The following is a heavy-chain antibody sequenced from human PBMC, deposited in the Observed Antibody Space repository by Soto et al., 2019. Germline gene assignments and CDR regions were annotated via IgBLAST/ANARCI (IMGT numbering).Heavy chain of an antibody. CDR2: ISYDGSNK. J-gene: IGHJ6*02. D-gene: IGHD2-21*01. V-gene: IGHV3-30*18. Sequence: GSLRLSCAASGFTFSSYGMHWVRQAPGKGLEWVAVISYDGSNKYYADTVKGRFTISRDNSKNTMYLQMNCLRAEDTAVYYCAKVGYSLVDVWGQGTTVTVSS. CDR1: GFTFSSYG. CDR3: AKVGYSLVDV.